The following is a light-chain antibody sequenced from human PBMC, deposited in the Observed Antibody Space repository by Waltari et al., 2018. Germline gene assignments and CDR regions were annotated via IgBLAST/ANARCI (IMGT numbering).Light chain of an antibody. CDR2: RAS. CDR1: QTVGSSS. J-gene: IGKJ1*01. V-gene: IGKV3-20*01. Sequence: EIVLTQSPGTASLSPGERVTLPCRASQTVGSSSLAGYQQKTGQAPRLVIYRASSRATGITDRFSGSGYGTDFSLTISKLEPEDFAVYYCQQHGTLPATFGQGTKVEIK. CDR3: QQHGTLPAT.